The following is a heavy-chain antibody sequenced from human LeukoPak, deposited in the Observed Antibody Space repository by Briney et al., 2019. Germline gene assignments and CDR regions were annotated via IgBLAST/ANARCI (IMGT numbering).Heavy chain of an antibody. CDR2: INPNSGGT. J-gene: IGHJ5*02. D-gene: IGHD3-10*01. CDR3: ARVPEPNRSRVRGARGAWFDP. CDR1: GYTFTGYY. Sequence: ASVKVSCKASGYTFTGYYMHWVRQAPGQGLEWMGWINPNSGGTNYAQKLPGRITMTRDTSISTAYIELSRLRSDDPAVYYCARVPEPNRSRVRGARGAWFDPWGQGTLVTVSS. V-gene: IGHV1-2*02.